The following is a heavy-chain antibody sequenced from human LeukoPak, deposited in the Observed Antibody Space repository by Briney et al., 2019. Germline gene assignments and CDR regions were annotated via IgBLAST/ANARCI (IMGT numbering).Heavy chain of an antibody. CDR3: ARHGSVRPIFDY. CDR2: INHSRTT. J-gene: IGHJ4*02. D-gene: IGHD3-10*01. V-gene: IGHV4-34*01. CDR1: GGSFSGHY. Sequence: SETLSLTCAVYGGSFSGHYWSWIRQPPGKGLEWIGGINHSRTTNYNPSLKSRVTISVDTSKNQFSLKLSSVTAADTAVYYCARHGSVRPIFDYWGQGTLVTVSS.